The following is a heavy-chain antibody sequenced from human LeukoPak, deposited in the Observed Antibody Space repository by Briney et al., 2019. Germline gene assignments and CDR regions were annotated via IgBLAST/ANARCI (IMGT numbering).Heavy chain of an antibody. Sequence: SETLSLTCTVSGGSIRSYYWSWIRQPPGKGLEWIGYIYYSGSTSYNPSLKSRVTISVDTSKNQFSLKLTSVTAADTAMYYCARIYYSSSYDYWYFDLWGRGTLVTVSS. V-gene: IGHV4-59*01. CDR2: IYYSGST. J-gene: IGHJ2*01. D-gene: IGHD6-13*01. CDR1: GGSIRSYY. CDR3: ARIYYSSSYDYWYFDL.